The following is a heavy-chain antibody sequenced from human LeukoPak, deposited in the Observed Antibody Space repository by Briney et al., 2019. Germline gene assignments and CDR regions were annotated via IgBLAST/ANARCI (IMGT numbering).Heavy chain of an antibody. J-gene: IGHJ5*02. CDR1: GFTFSNYA. CDR3: AKGCTSGNCDASRWFDP. Sequence: GGSLRLSCVGSGFTFSNYAMSWVRQAPGKGLEWVSVISGSGTITQYADTAKGRFTIPRDNSKNTLNLQMNSLRADDTAVYFFAKGCTSGNCDASRWFDPWGQGTLVTVSS. V-gene: IGHV3-23*01. D-gene: IGHD2-2*01. CDR2: ISGSGTIT.